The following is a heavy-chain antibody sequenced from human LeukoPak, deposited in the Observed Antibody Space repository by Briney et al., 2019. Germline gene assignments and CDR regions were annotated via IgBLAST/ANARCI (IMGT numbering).Heavy chain of an antibody. Sequence: PSETLSLTCTVSGGSISSYYWSWIRQPPGKGLEWIGEINHSGSTNYNPSLKSRVTISVDTSKNQFSLKLSSVTAADTAVYYCARVDLVVTNTFDIWGQGTMVTVSS. CDR2: INHSGST. V-gene: IGHV4-34*01. CDR3: ARVDLVVTNTFDI. CDR1: GGSISSYY. D-gene: IGHD4-23*01. J-gene: IGHJ3*02.